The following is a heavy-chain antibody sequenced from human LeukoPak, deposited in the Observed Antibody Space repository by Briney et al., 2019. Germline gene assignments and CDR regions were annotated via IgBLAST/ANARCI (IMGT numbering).Heavy chain of an antibody. D-gene: IGHD3-3*01. J-gene: IGHJ4*02. CDR2: FSYSGST. CDR3: ARRGVGLLFDF. V-gene: IGHV4-39*01. Sequence: PSETLSLTCTVSGDSISSSSYYWVWIRQPPGKGLEWIGSFSYSGSTYYNPSLKSRVTISVDTSRNQFSLKLTSVTAADTAVYYCARRGVGLLFDFWGQGTLVTVSS. CDR1: GDSISSSSYY.